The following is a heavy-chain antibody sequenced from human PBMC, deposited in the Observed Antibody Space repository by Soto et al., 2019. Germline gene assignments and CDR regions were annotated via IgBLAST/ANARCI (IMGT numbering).Heavy chain of an antibody. CDR3: ARDAFLGIAVAGTSYYYCGMDV. CDR1: GGSISSGDYY. D-gene: IGHD6-19*01. Sequence: QVQLQESGPGLVKPSQTLSLTCTVSGGSISSGDYYWSWIRQPPGKGLEWIGYIYYSGSTYYNPSLKSRVTISVDTSKNQFSLKLSSVTAADTAVYYCARDAFLGIAVAGTSYYYCGMDVWGQGTTVTVSS. V-gene: IGHV4-30-4*01. J-gene: IGHJ6*02. CDR2: IYYSGST.